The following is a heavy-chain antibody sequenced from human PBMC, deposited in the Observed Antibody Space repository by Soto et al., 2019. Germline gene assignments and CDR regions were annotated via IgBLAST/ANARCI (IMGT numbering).Heavy chain of an antibody. CDR1: GGTFSSYA. J-gene: IGHJ4*02. CDR3: ARVVATTQGIDY. D-gene: IGHD5-12*01. V-gene: IGHV1-69*13. CDR2: IIPIFGTA. Sequence: GASARVSCKASGGTFSSYAISWVRQAPGQGLEWMGGIIPIFGTANYAQKFQGRVTITADESTSTAYMELSSLRSEDTAVYYCARVVATTQGIDYWGQGTLVTVSS.